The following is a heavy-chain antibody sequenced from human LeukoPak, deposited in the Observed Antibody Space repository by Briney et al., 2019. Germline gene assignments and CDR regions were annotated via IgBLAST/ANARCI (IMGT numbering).Heavy chain of an antibody. CDR1: GFTFSSYW. V-gene: IGHV3-7*01. CDR2: IKQDGSEK. Sequence: PGGSLRLSCAASGFTFSSYWMSWVRQAPGKGLEWVANIKQDGSEKYYVDSVKGRFTISRDNAKNSLYLQMNSLRAEDTAVYYCARHAGRIVRYFQHWGQGTLVTVSS. CDR3: ARHAGRIVRYFQH. D-gene: IGHD3-10*01. J-gene: IGHJ1*01.